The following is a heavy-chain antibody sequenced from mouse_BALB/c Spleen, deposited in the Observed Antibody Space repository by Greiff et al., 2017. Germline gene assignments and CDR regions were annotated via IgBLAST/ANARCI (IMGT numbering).Heavy chain of an antibody. J-gene: IGHJ2*01. CDR3: AREEDGNDEGHY. D-gene: IGHD2-2*01. CDR2: IYPGDGDT. V-gene: IGHV1-80*01. Sequence: VQLQQSGAELVRPGSSVKISCKASGYAFSSYWMNWVKQRPGQGLEWIGQIYPGDGDTNYNGKFKGKATLTADKSSSTAYMQLSSLTSEDSAVYFCAREEDGNDEGHYWGQGTTLTVSS. CDR1: GYAFSSYW.